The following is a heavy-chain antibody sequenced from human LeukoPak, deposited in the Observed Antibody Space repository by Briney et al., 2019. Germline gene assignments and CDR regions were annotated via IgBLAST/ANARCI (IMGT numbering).Heavy chain of an antibody. CDR3: ARVLAVAGINYYYYYMDV. CDR1: GYTFTSYD. D-gene: IGHD6-19*01. Sequence: GSVKVSCKASGYTFTSYDINWVRQATGQGLEWMGWMNPNSGNTGYAQKFQGRVTITRNTSISTAYMELSSLRSEDTAVYYCARVLAVAGINYYYYYMDVWGKGTTVTVSS. CDR2: MNPNSGNT. J-gene: IGHJ6*03. V-gene: IGHV1-8*03.